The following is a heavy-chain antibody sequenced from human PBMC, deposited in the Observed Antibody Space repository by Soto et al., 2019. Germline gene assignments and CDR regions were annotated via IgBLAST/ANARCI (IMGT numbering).Heavy chain of an antibody. CDR3: ARGGTPYFDC. V-gene: IGHV3-30*04. J-gene: IGHJ4*02. CDR1: GFTFSNDG. Sequence: GGSLRLSCVASGFTFSNDGMVWVRQPPGKGLEWVTTISSDGRNEHYADSVKGRFTVSRDNSKNTLYLQVDSLRDEDTAVYYCARGGTPYFDCWGQGTLVTVSS. D-gene: IGHD1-1*01. CDR2: ISSDGRNE.